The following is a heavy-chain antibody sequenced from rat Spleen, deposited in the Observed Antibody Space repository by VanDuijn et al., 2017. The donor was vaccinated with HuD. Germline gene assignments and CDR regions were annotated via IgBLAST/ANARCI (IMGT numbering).Heavy chain of an antibody. CDR1: GFTFNNYW. CDR2: INKDSSIR. Sequence: EVQLVESGGGLVQPGRSLKLSCVASGFTFNNYWMTWIRQAPGKGLEWIGEINKDSSIRKYSPSVKEKFTISRDNAQNTLYLQMSKLGSEDTGIYYCARAKDYGLDYWGQGVMVTVSS. CDR3: ARAKDYGLDY. J-gene: IGHJ2*01. D-gene: IGHD1-6*01. V-gene: IGHV4-2*01.